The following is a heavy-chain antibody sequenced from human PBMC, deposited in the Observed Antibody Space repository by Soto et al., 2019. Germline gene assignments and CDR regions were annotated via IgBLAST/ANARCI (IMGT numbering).Heavy chain of an antibody. CDR2: ISYSGST. CDR3: ASRVRIDAFDI. J-gene: IGHJ3*02. Sequence: WTWIRQPPGKGLEWIWYISYSGSTNYNPSLKSRVTISADTSKNQFSLKLSSVTAADTAVYYCASRVRIDAFDIWGQGTMVTVSS. D-gene: IGHD1-1*01. V-gene: IGHV4-59*08.